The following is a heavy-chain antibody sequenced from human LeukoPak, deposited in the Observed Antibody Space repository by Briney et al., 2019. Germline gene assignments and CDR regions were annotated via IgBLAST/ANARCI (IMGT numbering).Heavy chain of an antibody. D-gene: IGHD1-26*01. CDR1: GGSISTYY. CDR2: IYYSGIT. Sequence: SETLSLTCTVSGGSISTYYWSWIRQPPGRGLEWIGYIYYSGITDYSPTLKSRVTISIDTSKKQFSLKLSSVTAADTAVYYCARWEASRVAFDIWGQGTLVTVSS. V-gene: IGHV4-59*01. J-gene: IGHJ3*02. CDR3: ARWEASRVAFDI.